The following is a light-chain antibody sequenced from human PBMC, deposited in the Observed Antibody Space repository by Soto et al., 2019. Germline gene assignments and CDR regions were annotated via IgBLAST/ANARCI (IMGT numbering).Light chain of an antibody. Sequence: QSALTQPASVSGSPGQSITISCTGTSGDVGTYNLVSWYQQHPGRAPKLIIFEVNKRPSGVSNRLSGSTSGNTASLAISGLQADDEADYHCCSYAGRSNVVCGGGTKLTVL. CDR3: CSYAGRSNVV. CDR1: SGDVGTYNL. V-gene: IGLV2-23*02. J-gene: IGLJ2*01. CDR2: EVN.